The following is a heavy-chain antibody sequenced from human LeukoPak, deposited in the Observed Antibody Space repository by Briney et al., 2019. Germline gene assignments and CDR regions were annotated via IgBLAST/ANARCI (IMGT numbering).Heavy chain of an antibody. CDR1: GYTFTSYG. V-gene: IGHV1-18*01. Sequence: ASVKVSCKASGYTFTSYGISWVRQAPGQGLECMGWISAYNGNTNYAQKLQGRVTMTTDTSTSTAYMELRSLRSDDTAVYYCARVLNGDYVFPNFDYWGQGTLVTVSS. CDR3: ARVLNGDYVFPNFDY. J-gene: IGHJ4*02. D-gene: IGHD4-17*01. CDR2: ISAYNGNT.